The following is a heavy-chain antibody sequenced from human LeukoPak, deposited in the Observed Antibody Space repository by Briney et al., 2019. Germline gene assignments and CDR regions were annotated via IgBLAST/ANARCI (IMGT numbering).Heavy chain of an antibody. CDR3: ARVRGPYLRKYYYYMDV. J-gene: IGHJ6*03. CDR1: GGSISSSSYY. D-gene: IGHD2-21*01. CDR2: IYYSGST. V-gene: IGHV4-39*07. Sequence: SETLSLTCTVTGGSISSSSYYWGWIRQPPGKGLEWIGSIYYSGSTYYNPSLKSRVTISVDTSKNQFSLKLSSVTAADTAVYYCARVRGPYLRKYYYYMDVWGKGTTVTVSS.